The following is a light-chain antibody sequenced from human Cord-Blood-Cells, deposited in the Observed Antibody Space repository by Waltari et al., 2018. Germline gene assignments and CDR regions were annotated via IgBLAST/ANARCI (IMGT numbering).Light chain of an antibody. CDR1: RSVLYSSNNKNY. CDR3: QQYYSTPFT. Sequence: DIVMTQSPDSLAVSLGERGTIICKSSRSVLYSSNNKNYLAWYQQKPGQPPKLLIYWASTRESGVPDRFSGSGSGTDFTLTISSLQAEDVAVYYCQQYYSTPFTFGPGTKVDIK. V-gene: IGKV4-1*01. CDR2: WAS. J-gene: IGKJ3*01.